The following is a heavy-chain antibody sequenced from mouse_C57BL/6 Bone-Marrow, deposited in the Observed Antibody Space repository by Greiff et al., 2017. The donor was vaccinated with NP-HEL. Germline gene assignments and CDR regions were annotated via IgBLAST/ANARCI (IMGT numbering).Heavy chain of an antibody. CDR3: ARRSLMVTPEGDY. V-gene: IGHV1-61*01. CDR2: IYPSDSET. CDR1: GYTFTSYW. Sequence: QVQLKQPGAELVRPGSSVKLSCKASGYTFTSYWMDWVKQRPGQGLEWIGNIYPSDSETHYNQKFKDKATLTVDKSSSTAYMQLSSLATEDSAVYYCARRSLMVTPEGDYWGKGTTLTVSS. J-gene: IGHJ2*01. D-gene: IGHD2-2*01.